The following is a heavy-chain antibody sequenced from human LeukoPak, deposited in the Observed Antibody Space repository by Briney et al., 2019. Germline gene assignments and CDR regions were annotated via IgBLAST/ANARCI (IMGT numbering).Heavy chain of an antibody. J-gene: IGHJ4*02. CDR1: GLTFSNAW. D-gene: IGHD2-21*02. V-gene: IGHV3-15*07. CDR3: PTELVTAILDY. CDR2: IKSKTDGGTT. Sequence: GGSLRLSCAASGLTFSNAWMNWVRQAPGKGLEWVGRIKSKTDGGTTDYAAPVKGRFTISRDDSENTLYLQMNSLKTEDTAVSYCPTELVTAILDYWGQGTLVTVSS.